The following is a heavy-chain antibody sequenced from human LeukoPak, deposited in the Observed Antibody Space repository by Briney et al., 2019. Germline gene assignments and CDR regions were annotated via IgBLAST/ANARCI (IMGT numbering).Heavy chain of an antibody. Sequence: GASVKVSCKASGYTFTDYYMHWVRQAPGLGLEWMGWINPHNGGTNYAQKFQGRVTLTRDTSISTAYMDLSRLTSDDTALYYCASNLESGTGWFDLWGQGTLVTVSS. D-gene: IGHD1-26*01. V-gene: IGHV1-2*02. CDR3: ASNLESGTGWFDL. CDR1: GYTFTDYY. CDR2: INPHNGGT. J-gene: IGHJ5*02.